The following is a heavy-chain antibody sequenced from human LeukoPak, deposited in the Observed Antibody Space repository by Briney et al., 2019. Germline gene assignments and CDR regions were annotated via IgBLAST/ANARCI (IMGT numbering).Heavy chain of an antibody. Sequence: PSESLSLTCAVYGGSFSGYYWSWIRQPPRKGLEWIGEINHSGSTNYNPSLKSRVTISVDTSKNQFSLKLSSVTAADTAVYYCVARRQWLAQRDYWGQGTLVTVSS. D-gene: IGHD6-19*01. CDR1: GGSFSGYY. CDR2: INHSGST. V-gene: IGHV4-34*01. CDR3: VARRQWLAQRDY. J-gene: IGHJ4*02.